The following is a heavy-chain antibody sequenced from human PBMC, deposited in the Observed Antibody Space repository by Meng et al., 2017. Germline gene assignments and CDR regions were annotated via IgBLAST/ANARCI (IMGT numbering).Heavy chain of an antibody. Sequence: QGWLVEAGRGWVLPGVCLRLSCAVFGFAFSEYYMGCIRQAAGKGRELVSYSSSSGITIYYADSVKGRFTISRDNAKNSLYLQMNSLRAEDTAVYYCARVGRNWGQGTLVTVSS. CDR2: SSSSGITI. CDR1: GFAFSEYY. J-gene: IGHJ4*02. CDR3: ARVGRN. V-gene: IGHV3-11*04. D-gene: IGHD1-26*01.